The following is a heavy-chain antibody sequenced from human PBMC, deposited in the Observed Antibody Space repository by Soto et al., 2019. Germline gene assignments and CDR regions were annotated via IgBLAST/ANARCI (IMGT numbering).Heavy chain of an antibody. J-gene: IGHJ5*02. CDR1: GGSISSGGYY. CDR3: ARAGQQLVLWNWFDP. D-gene: IGHD6-13*01. Sequence: TLSLTCTVSGGSISSGGYYWSWIRQHPGKGLEWIGYIYYSGSTYYNPSLKSRVTISVDTSKNQFSLKLSSVTAADTAVYYCARAGQQLVLWNWFDPWGQGTLVTVSS. V-gene: IGHV4-31*03. CDR2: IYYSGST.